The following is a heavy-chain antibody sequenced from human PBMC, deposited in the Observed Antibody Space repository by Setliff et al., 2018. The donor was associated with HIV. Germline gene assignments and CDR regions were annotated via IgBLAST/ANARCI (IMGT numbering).Heavy chain of an antibody. V-gene: IGHV4-61*02. CDR3: APGEGVASTYYHD. D-gene: IGHD3-3*01. CDR1: GGSISSGIYY. J-gene: IGHJ4*01. Sequence: SETLSLTCTVSGGSISSGIYYWSWIRQPAGKGLEWIGRIYTSGSTKYNPSLESRVTISVDTSKNQFSLKLSSVTAADTAVYFCAPGEGVASTYYHDWGQGTQVTVSS. CDR2: IYTSGST.